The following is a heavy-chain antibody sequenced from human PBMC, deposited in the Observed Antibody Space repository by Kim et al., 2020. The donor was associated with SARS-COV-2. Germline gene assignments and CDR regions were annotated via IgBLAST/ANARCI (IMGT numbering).Heavy chain of an antibody. CDR3: ARDSAAAGGYYGMDV. Sequence: SETLSLTCTVSGGSISSGGYYWSWIRQHPGKGLEWIGYIYYSGSTYYNPSLKSRVTISVDTSKNQFSLKLSSVTAADTAVYYCARDSAAAGGYYGMDVWGQGTTVTVSS. D-gene: IGHD6-13*01. CDR1: GGSISSGGYY. J-gene: IGHJ6*02. CDR2: IYYSGST. V-gene: IGHV4-31*03.